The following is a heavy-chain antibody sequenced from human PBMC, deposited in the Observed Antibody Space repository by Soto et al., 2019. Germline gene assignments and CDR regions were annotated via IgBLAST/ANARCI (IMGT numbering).Heavy chain of an antibody. CDR1: GFTFSRNA. CDR2: ISYDGGTK. J-gene: IGHJ4*02. V-gene: IGHV3-30-3*01. Sequence: QVQLLESGGGVVQPGRSLRLSCAASGFTFSRNAMRWVRQPPGKGLESVAVISYDGGTKYYADSVRGRFTVSRDNSKNTLYLQMNSLTTEDTAVYYCARHQEEFSYGHSFDNWGQGTLVTVSS. D-gene: IGHD5-18*01. CDR3: ARHQEEFSYGHSFDN.